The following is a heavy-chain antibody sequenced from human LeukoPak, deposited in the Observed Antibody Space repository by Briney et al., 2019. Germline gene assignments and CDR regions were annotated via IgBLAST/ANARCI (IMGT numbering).Heavy chain of an antibody. CDR2: IYYSGST. CDR1: GGSISSSSYY. Sequence: PSETLSLTCTVSGGSISSSSYYWGWIRQPPGKGLEWIGSIYYSGSTYYNPSLKSRVTISVDTSKNQFSLKLSSVTAADTAVYYCARGRGPTTVITRYFDYWGQGTLVTVSS. CDR3: ARGRGPTTVITRYFDY. J-gene: IGHJ4*02. V-gene: IGHV4-39*01. D-gene: IGHD4-11*01.